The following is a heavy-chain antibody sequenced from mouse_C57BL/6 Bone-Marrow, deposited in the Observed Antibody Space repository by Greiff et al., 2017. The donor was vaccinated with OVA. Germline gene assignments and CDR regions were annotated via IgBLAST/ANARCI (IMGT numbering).Heavy chain of an antibody. Sequence: QVQLQQPGAELVKPGASVKLSCKASGYTFTSYWMHWVKQRPGQGLEWIGMIHPNSGSTNYNEKFKSKATLTVDKSSSKAYMQLISLTSEDSAVYYCAREGGPSLYYFDYWGQGTTLTVSS. CDR3: AREGGPSLYYFDY. CDR2: IHPNSGST. V-gene: IGHV1-64*01. CDR1: GYTFTSYW. J-gene: IGHJ2*01.